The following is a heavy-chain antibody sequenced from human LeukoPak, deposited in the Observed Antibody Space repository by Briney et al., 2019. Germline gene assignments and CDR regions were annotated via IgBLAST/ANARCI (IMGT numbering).Heavy chain of an antibody. CDR3: ARGGIGGSYRDDAFDI. V-gene: IGHV4-38-2*02. CDR2: IYHSGRT. J-gene: IGHJ3*02. CDR1: GYSISSGYY. Sequence: SETLSLTCTVSGYSISSGYYWGWIRQPPGKGLEWIGSIYHSGRTFYNPSLKSRVTISVDTSKNQFSLKLTSVTAADTAVYYCARGGIGGSYRDDAFDIWGQGTMVTVSS. D-gene: IGHD1-26*01.